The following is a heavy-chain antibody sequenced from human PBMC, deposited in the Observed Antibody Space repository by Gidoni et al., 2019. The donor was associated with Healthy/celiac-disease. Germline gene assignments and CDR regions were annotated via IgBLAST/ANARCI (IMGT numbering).Heavy chain of an antibody. J-gene: IGHJ4*02. CDR2: IWYDGSNK. CDR1: GFPFRSYG. CDR3: ARCRSKWELLSGDDY. Sequence: QLHLVESVVVVVQPGRSLRLSCAASGFPFRSYGMHWVRQAPGKGLEWVAVIWYDGSNKYYADSVKGRFTISRDNSKNTLYLQMNSLRAEDTAVYYCARCRSKWELLSGDDYWGQGTLVTVSS. D-gene: IGHD1-26*01. V-gene: IGHV3-33*01.